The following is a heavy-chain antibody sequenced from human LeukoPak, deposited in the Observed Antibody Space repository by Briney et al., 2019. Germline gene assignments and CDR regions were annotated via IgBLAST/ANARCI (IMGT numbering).Heavy chain of an antibody. CDR3: AKVPNSGYGFDPYGMDV. V-gene: IGHV3-43*02. CDR1: GFTFDDYA. J-gene: IGHJ6*02. D-gene: IGHD5-12*01. CDR2: ISGDGGST. Sequence: PGGSLRLSCAASGFTFDDYAMHWVRQAPGKGLEWVSLISGDGGSTYYADSVKGRFTISRDNSKNSLYLQMNSLRTEDTALYYCAKVPNSGYGFDPYGMDVWGQGTTVTVSS.